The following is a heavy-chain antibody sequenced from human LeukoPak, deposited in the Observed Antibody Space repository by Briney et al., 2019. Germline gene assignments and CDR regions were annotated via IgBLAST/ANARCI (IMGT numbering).Heavy chain of an antibody. Sequence: GGSLRLSCAASGFTFDVYTMHWVRQAPGKGLEWVSLISWDGGSTYYADSVKGRFTISRDNSKNSLYLQMNSLRTEDTALYYCAKDSSVAATPYYFDYWGQGTLVTVSS. J-gene: IGHJ4*02. CDR1: GFTFDVYT. CDR2: ISWDGGST. D-gene: IGHD2-15*01. CDR3: AKDSSVAATPYYFDY. V-gene: IGHV3-43*01.